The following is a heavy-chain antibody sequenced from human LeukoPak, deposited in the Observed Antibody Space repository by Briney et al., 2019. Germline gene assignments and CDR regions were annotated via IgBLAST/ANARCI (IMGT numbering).Heavy chain of an antibody. CDR1: GFTFRTYW. V-gene: IGHV3-74*03. CDR3: ARGNDFWSLDY. Sequence: GGSLRLSCAASGFTFRTYWMHWVRHAPGKGLVWVSRMNTDGNTTTYADSVKGRFTISRDNAKNTLYLQMNSLRAEDTAVYYCARGNDFWSLDYWGQGTLVTVSS. D-gene: IGHD3-3*01. J-gene: IGHJ4*02. CDR2: MNTDGNTT.